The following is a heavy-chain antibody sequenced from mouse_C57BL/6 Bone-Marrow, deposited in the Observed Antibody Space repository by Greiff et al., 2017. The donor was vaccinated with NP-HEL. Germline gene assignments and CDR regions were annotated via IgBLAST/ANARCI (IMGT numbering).Heavy chain of an antibody. Sequence: VQLQQSGPELVKPGASVKISCKASGYSFTGYYIHWVKQRPGQGLEWIGWFYPGSGNTKYNEKFQGKATLTADTSSSTAYMQLSRLTCVDSAVYYCARWVYDYAMDYWGQGTSVTVSS. CDR3: ARWVYDYAMDY. V-gene: IGHV1-66*01. CDR2: FYPGSGNT. D-gene: IGHD2-3*01. J-gene: IGHJ4*01. CDR1: GYSFTGYY.